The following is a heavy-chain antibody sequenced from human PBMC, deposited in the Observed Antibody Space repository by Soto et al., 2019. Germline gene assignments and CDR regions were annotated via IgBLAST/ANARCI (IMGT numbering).Heavy chain of an antibody. CDR3: ARRYDSSDY. V-gene: IGHV1-69*02. J-gene: IGHJ4*02. CDR2: IIPILGIA. Sequence: QVQLVQSGAEVKKPGSSVKVSCKASGGTFSSYTISWVRQAPGQGLEWMGRIIPILGIANYAQKFQGRVTLTAYKSTSTAYMELSSLRSEDTAVYYCARRYDSSDYWGQGTLVTGYS. D-gene: IGHD3-22*01. CDR1: GGTFSSYT.